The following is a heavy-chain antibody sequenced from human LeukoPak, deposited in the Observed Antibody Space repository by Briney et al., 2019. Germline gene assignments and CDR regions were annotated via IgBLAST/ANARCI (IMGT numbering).Heavy chain of an antibody. CDR1: GFTFSSYA. V-gene: IGHV3-23*03. CDR3: AKSSGSYYWYYFDY. Sequence: GGSLRLSCAASGFTFSSYAMSWVRQAPGKGLEWVSVIYSGGSTYYADSVKGRFTISRDNSKNTLYLQMNSLRAEDTAVYYCAKSSGSYYWYYFDYWGQGTLVTVSS. CDR2: IYSGGST. J-gene: IGHJ4*02. D-gene: IGHD1-26*01.